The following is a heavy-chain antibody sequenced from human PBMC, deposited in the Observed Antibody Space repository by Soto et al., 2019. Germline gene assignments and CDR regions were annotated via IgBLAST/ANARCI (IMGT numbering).Heavy chain of an antibody. CDR1: GFTFSSYG. D-gene: IGHD3-3*01. CDR2: IWYDGSTK. J-gene: IGHJ4*02. CDR3: ARDFWSGYYDY. Sequence: QVQLVESGGGLVQPGRSLRLSCAASGFTFSSYGMHWVRQAPGKGLEWVAVIWYDGSTKYYADSVKGRFTISRDNSKNTLYLQMNSLIAEDTAVYYCARDFWSGYYDYWGQGTLVTVSS. V-gene: IGHV3-33*01.